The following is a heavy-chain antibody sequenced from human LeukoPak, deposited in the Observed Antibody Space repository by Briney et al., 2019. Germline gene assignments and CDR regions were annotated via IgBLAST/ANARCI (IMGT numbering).Heavy chain of an antibody. Sequence: LETLSLTCNVSGGSISHYYWSWVRQSPNKGLEWIGNIYFTGSTNYNPSLESRLSMSVDTSKNQFSLKLSSVTAADTAVYYCARDGWFGEQTIGGYFDYWGQGTLVTVSS. V-gene: IGHV4-59*12. D-gene: IGHD3-10*01. J-gene: IGHJ4*02. CDR1: GGSISHYY. CDR3: ARDGWFGEQTIGGYFDY. CDR2: IYFTGST.